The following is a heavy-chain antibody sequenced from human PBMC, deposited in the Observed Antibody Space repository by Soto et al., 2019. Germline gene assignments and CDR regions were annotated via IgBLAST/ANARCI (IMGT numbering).Heavy chain of an antibody. CDR2: IGSNSAYI. Sequence: PGGSLRLSCAASGFTFRSFTWNWVRQAPGKGLEWVAAIGSNSAYIYYTDALRGRFTISSDNAKNALHLLTTGLIAEDTAVYYCTRDASRDRSARRWFDTWGPGTLVTVSS. CDR3: TRDASRDRSARRWFDT. CDR1: GFTFRSFT. J-gene: IGHJ5*02. V-gene: IGHV3-21*01.